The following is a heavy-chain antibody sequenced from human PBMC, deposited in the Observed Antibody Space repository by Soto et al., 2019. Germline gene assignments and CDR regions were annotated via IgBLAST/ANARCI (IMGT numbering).Heavy chain of an antibody. J-gene: IGHJ4*02. CDR3: ARGPSGDKVDY. CDR2: IYDGGTT. D-gene: IGHD7-27*01. Sequence: SETLSLTCTVSGGSISSAAYCWSWIRQSPDKGLEWIGHIYDGGTTYSSPSLKGRVTISADTSETQFSLKLNSVSAADTAVYYCARGPSGDKVDYWGQGIQVTLSS. V-gene: IGHV4-30-4*01. CDR1: GGSISSAAYC.